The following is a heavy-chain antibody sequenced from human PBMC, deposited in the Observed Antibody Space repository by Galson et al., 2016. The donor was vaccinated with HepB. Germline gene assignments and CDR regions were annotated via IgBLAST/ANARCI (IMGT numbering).Heavy chain of an antibody. J-gene: IGHJ4*02. V-gene: IGHV3-23*03. D-gene: IGHD6-19*01. CDR2: IHTGGST. Sequence: SLRLSCAASGFTFSSYAMSWVRQAPGKGLEWVSVIHTGGSTYYAESAKGRFTISSDNSKNTLYLQMNSLRAEDTAVYYCALGTGIGWYGADWGQGTLVTVSS. CDR1: GFTFSSYA. CDR3: ALGTGIGWYGAD.